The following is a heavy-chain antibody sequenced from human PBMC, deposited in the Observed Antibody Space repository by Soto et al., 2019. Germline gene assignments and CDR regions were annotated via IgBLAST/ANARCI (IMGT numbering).Heavy chain of an antibody. V-gene: IGHV6-1*01. CDR1: GDSVSSNTAP. D-gene: IGHD5-12*01. J-gene: IGHJ5*02. Sequence: SQTLSLTCAISGDSVSSNTAPWNWIRQSPSRGLEWLGRTYFRSKWYDDYAVSVKRRIIINPDTSNNQFSLQLNSVTPEDTAVYFCAKGDNLGPKTGYAFDPWGQGIMVTV. CDR2: TYFRSKWYD. CDR3: AKGDNLGPKTGYAFDP.